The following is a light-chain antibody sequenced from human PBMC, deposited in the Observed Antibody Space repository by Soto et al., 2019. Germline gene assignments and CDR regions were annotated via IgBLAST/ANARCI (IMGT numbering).Light chain of an antibody. CDR2: DAS. Sequence: EIVLTQSPATLSLSPGERATLSCRASQSVSSYLAWYQQKPGQAPRLLIYDASNRATGIPARFCGSGSGTDFTLTIRSLRPADFAVYYCHQRSTSPRPFGQWTMVEI. V-gene: IGKV3-11*01. CDR1: QSVSSY. CDR3: HQRSTSPRP. J-gene: IGKJ1*01.